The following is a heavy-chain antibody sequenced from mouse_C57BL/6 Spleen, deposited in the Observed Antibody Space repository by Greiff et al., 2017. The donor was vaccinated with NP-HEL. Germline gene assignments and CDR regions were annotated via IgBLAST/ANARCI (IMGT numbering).Heavy chain of an antibody. D-gene: IGHD3-2*02. CDR3: EVFSSGYDYAMDY. Sequence: QVQLKQPGAELVKPGASVKLSCKASGYTFTSYWMHWVKQRPGRGLEWIGRIDPNSGGTKYNEKFKSKATLTVDKPSSTAYMQLSSLTSEDSAVYYCEVFSSGYDYAMDYWGQGTSVTVSS. CDR2: IDPNSGGT. V-gene: IGHV1-72*01. CDR1: GYTFTSYW. J-gene: IGHJ4*01.